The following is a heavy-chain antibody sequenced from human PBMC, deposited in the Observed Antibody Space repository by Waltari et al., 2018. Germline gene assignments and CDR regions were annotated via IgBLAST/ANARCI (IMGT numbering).Heavy chain of an antibody. D-gene: IGHD3-3*01. CDR3: AKDGFLEYLYSVFDS. CDR2: ISYDGSKK. V-gene: IGHV3-30*18. CDR1: GFTFRSFG. Sequence: LRLSCAASGFTFRSFGMHWVRQAPGKGLESVAVISYDGSKKYYADSVKGRFTISRDNSNDTLYLQMNTLRPEDTAVYYCAKDGFLEYLYSVFDSWGQGTLVSVSS. J-gene: IGHJ4*02.